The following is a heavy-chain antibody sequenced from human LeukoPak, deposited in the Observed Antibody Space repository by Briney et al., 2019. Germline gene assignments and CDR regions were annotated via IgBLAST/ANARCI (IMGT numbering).Heavy chain of an antibody. V-gene: IGHV3-48*02. Sequence: GGSLRLSCAASGFTFSSYSMNWVRQAPGKGLEWVSYISCSSSTIYYADSVKGRFTISRDNAKNSLYLQMNSLRDEDTAVYYCARDSYAQRIYYYGMDVWGQGTTVTVSS. CDR2: ISCSSSTI. CDR3: ARDSYAQRIYYYGMDV. D-gene: IGHD2-2*01. J-gene: IGHJ6*02. CDR1: GFTFSSYS.